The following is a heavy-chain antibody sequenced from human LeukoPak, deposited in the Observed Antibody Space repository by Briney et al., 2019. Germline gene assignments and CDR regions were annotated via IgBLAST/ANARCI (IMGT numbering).Heavy chain of an antibody. CDR2: IYYSGST. V-gene: IGHV4-39*07. J-gene: IGHJ3*02. Sequence: SETLSLTCTVSGGSLSSSSYYWGWIRQPPGKGLEWIGSIYYSGSTYYNPSLKSRVTISVDTSKNQFSLKLSSVTAADTAVYSCARDSSYAFDIWGQGTMVTVSS. CDR1: GGSLSSSSYY. CDR3: ARDSSYAFDI.